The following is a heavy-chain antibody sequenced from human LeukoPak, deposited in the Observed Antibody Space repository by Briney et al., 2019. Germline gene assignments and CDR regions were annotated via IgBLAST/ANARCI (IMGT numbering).Heavy chain of an antibody. Sequence: ASVKVSCKASGYTFTSYGISWVRQAPGQGLEWMGWISAYNGNTNYAQKLQGRVTMTTDTSTSTAYMELRSLRSDDTAVYYCARVKTYYDILTGSNFDYWGQGILVTVSS. V-gene: IGHV1-18*01. CDR1: GYTFTSYG. CDR2: ISAYNGNT. D-gene: IGHD3-9*01. CDR3: ARVKTYYDILTGSNFDY. J-gene: IGHJ4*02.